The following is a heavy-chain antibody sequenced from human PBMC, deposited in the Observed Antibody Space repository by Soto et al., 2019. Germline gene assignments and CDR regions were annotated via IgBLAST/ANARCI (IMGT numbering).Heavy chain of an antibody. Sequence: SQTLSLTCAISGDSVSSNSAAWNWIRQSPSRGLEWLGRTYYRSKWYNDYAVSVKSRITINPDTSKNQSSLQLNSVTPEDTAVYYCARDYYDSSGYYYGSAFDIWGQGTMVTVSS. J-gene: IGHJ3*02. D-gene: IGHD3-22*01. V-gene: IGHV6-1*01. CDR3: ARDYYDSSGYYYGSAFDI. CDR1: GDSVSSNSAA. CDR2: TYYRSKWYN.